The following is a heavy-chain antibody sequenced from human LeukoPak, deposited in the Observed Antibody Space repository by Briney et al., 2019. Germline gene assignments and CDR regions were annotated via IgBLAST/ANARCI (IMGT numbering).Heavy chain of an antibody. CDR2: IYSGGST. Sequence: PGGSLRLSCAASGFTVSSNYMSWVRQAPGKGLEWVSVIYSGGSTYYADSVKGRFTISRDNSKNTLYLQMNSLRAEDTALYYCARVKGSGYRNSIDYWGQGTLVTVSS. J-gene: IGHJ4*02. D-gene: IGHD3-3*01. CDR3: ARVKGSGYRNSIDY. V-gene: IGHV3-53*01. CDR1: GFTVSSNY.